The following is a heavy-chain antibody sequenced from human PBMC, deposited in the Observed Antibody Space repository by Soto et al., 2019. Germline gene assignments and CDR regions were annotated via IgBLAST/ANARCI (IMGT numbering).Heavy chain of an antibody. CDR3: ATRSAAFDY. Sequence: QVQLVQSGPEVKKPGASVKVSCKTSGYTFTSFGISWVRQAPGQGLEWMGWITTAKGKTNYAQKFQGRVTMTTDTSTSKAYMELRSLRSDDTAVYYCATRSAAFDYWGQGTLVTVSS. V-gene: IGHV1-18*01. CDR2: ITTAKGKT. D-gene: IGHD6-25*01. CDR1: GYTFTSFG. J-gene: IGHJ4*02.